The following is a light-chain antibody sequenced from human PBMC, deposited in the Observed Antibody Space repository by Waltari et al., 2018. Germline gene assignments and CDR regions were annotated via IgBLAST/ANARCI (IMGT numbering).Light chain of an antibody. Sequence: QSVLTQPPSASGTPGQKVTISCNGSSSNIGSNYVYWYQQLPGTAPKLLIFKNNQRPSVVPDRFSDSKSGTSASLAINGLRSEDEADYYCAAWDDSLSGLVLGGGTK. CDR1: SSNIGSNY. CDR3: AAWDDSLSGLV. CDR2: KNN. J-gene: IGLJ3*02. V-gene: IGLV1-47*01.